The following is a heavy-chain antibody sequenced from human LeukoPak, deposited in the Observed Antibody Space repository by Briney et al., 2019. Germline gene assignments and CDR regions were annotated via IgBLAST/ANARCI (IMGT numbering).Heavy chain of an antibody. CDR2: ISAYNGNT. V-gene: IGHV1-18*01. CDR1: GYTFTSYG. J-gene: IGHJ6*02. CDR3: AREGRTMVRGVDYYYYGMDV. D-gene: IGHD3-10*01. Sequence: VASVKVSCKASGYTFTSYGISWVRQAPGQGLEWMGWISAYNGNTNYAQKLQGRVTMTTDTSTSTAYMEPRSLRSDDTAVYYCAREGRTMVRGVDYYYYGMDVWGQGTTVTVSS.